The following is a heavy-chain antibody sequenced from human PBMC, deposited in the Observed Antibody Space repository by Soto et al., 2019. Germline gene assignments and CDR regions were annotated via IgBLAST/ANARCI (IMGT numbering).Heavy chain of an antibody. CDR3: AKDMKWGGMTTIHYFDS. V-gene: IGHV3-9*02. Sequence: EVQLVESGGGLVQPGRSLRLSCVASGFTADDYAMHWVRQAPGKGLEWVSGISSNSDTIDYADSVKGRFTISRDNVKTSLFLQMNSMRLEDTALYYCAKDMKWGGMTTIHYFDSWGQGTLFTVSS. CDR2: ISSNSDTI. J-gene: IGHJ4*02. D-gene: IGHD4-17*01. CDR1: GFTADDYA.